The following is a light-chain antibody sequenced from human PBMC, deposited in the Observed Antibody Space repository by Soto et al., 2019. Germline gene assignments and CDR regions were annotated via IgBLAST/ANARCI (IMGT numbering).Light chain of an antibody. V-gene: IGKV1-5*01. J-gene: IGKJ1*01. CDR2: AAS. Sequence: DIQMTQSPSTLSASVGDRVTITCRASQSISSWLAWYQQKPGKAPKLLIYAASTLQTGVPSRFNGSGSGTDFTLTISRLEPEDFAVYYCQQYGSSGTFGQGTKVDIK. CDR3: QQYGSSGT. CDR1: QSISSW.